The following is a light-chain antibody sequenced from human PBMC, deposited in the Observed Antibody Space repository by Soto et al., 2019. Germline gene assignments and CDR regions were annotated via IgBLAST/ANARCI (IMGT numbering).Light chain of an antibody. CDR1: QSVSSSY. J-gene: IGKJ3*01. CDR3: QQYGSSLFT. CDR2: GAS. Sequence: EIELTQSPGTLSLSPGERATLSCRASQSVSSSYLAWYQQKPGQAPRLLIYGASSRPTGYTDRFSGSGSGTDFTLTISRLEPEDFAEYYCQQYGSSLFTFGPGTKVDIK. V-gene: IGKV3-20*01.